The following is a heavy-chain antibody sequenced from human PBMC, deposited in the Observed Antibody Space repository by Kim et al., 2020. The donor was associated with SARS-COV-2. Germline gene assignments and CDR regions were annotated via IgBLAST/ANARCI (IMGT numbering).Heavy chain of an antibody. V-gene: IGHV3-33*06. CDR1: GFTFSSYG. CDR3: AKDLPGIAAAGPPTLGMDV. CDR2: IWYDGSNK. D-gene: IGHD6-13*01. Sequence: GGSLRLSCAASGFTFSSYGMHWVRQAPGKGLEWVAVIWYDGSNKYYADSVKGRFTISRDNSKNTLYLQMNSLRAEDTAVYYCAKDLPGIAAAGPPTLGMDVWGQGTTVTVSS. J-gene: IGHJ6*02.